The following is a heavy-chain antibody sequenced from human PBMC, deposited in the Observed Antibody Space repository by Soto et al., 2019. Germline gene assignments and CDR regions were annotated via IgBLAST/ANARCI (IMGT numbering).Heavy chain of an antibody. D-gene: IGHD5-12*01. V-gene: IGHV3-33*01. CDR3: VRAAGYSGNDYVYYYGMDV. CDR1: GFTFSSYG. J-gene: IGHJ6*02. Sequence: QVQLVESGGGVVQPGRSLRLSCAASGFTFSSYGMHWVRQAPGKGLEWVALVWYDGGNKYYADSVKGRFTISRDNSKNTLYLQMKSLRDEDTAVYYCVRAAGYSGNDYVYYYGMDVWCQGTTVTVSS. CDR2: VWYDGGNK.